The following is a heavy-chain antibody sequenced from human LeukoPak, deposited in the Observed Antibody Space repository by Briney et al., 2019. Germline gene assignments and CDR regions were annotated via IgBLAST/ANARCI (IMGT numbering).Heavy chain of an antibody. CDR3: ARAVEPTVPTGAFDI. CDR2: IIPIFGIA. V-gene: IGHV1-69*04. CDR1: GGTFSSYA. D-gene: IGHD4-17*01. Sequence: SVKVSCKASGGTFSSYAIGWVRQAPGQGLEWMGRIIPIFGIANYAQKFQGRVTITADKSTSTAYMELSSLRSEDTAVYYCARAVEPTVPTGAFDIWGQGTMVTVSS. J-gene: IGHJ3*02.